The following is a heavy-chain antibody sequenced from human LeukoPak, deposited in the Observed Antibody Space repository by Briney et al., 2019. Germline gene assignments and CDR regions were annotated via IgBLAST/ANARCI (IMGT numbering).Heavy chain of an antibody. D-gene: IGHD5-18*01. CDR1: GFTFSSYG. CDR3: ASSPQPVRYYMDV. V-gene: IGHV3-30*02. J-gene: IGHJ6*03. CDR2: IRYDGSNK. Sequence: GGSLRLSCAASGFTFSSYGMHWVRQAPGKGLEWVAFIRYDGSNKYYADSVKGRFTISRDNSKNTLYLQMNSLRAEDTAVYYCASSPQPVRYYMDVWGKGTTVTISS.